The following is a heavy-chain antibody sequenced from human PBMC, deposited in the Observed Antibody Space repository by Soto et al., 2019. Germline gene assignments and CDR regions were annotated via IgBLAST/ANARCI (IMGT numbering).Heavy chain of an antibody. V-gene: IGHV1-2*04. CDR3: ARDSSGWYYFDY. J-gene: IGHJ4*02. D-gene: IGHD6-19*01. Sequence: GASVKVSCKASGDTITGNYMHWVRQAPGQGLEWMGWINPNSGGTNYAQKFQGWVTMTRDTSISTAYMELSRLRSDDTAVYYCARDSSGWYYFDYWGQGTLVTVSS. CDR2: INPNSGGT. CDR1: GDTITGNY.